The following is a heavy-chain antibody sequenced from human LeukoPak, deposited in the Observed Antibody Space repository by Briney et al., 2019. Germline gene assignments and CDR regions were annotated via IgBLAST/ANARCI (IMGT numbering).Heavy chain of an antibody. CDR3: ARGTYDY. J-gene: IGHJ4*02. CDR2: IYSGGST. V-gene: IGHV3-66*02. CDR1: GFTFSSYA. Sequence: PGGSLRLSCAASGFTFSSYAMSWVRQAPGKGLEWVSVIYSGGSTYYADSVKGRFTISRDNSKDTLYLQMNSLRAEDTAVYYCARGTYDYWGQGTLVTVSS.